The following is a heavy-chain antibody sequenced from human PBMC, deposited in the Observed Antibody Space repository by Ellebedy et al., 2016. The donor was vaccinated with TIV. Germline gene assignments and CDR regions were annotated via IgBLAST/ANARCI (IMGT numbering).Heavy chain of an antibody. CDR1: GYPFTNLD. CDR3: VVGLFHP. V-gene: IGHV1-8*01. J-gene: IGHJ5*02. Sequence: AASVKVSCKASGYPFTNLDINWVRQATGQGLEYLGWMKPGSGNTVYAQKFEGRVTMTRNTSTSTAYMELSSLRSDDTAVYYCVVGLFHPWGQGTLVSVSS. CDR2: MKPGSGNT. D-gene: IGHD3/OR15-3a*01.